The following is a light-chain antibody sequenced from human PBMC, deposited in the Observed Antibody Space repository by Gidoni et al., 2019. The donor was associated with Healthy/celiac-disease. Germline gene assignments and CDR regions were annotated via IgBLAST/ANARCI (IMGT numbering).Light chain of an antibody. CDR2: DAS. J-gene: IGKJ4*01. CDR3: QQYDNLPLT. CDR1: QDISNY. V-gene: IGKV1-33*01. Sequence: DIQMTQSPSSLSASVGDRVTITCQASQDISNYLNWYQQKPGKAPKLLIYDASNWETGVPSRFSGSGSGTDFTFTISSLQPEDIATYYCQQYDNLPLTFGGXTKVEIK.